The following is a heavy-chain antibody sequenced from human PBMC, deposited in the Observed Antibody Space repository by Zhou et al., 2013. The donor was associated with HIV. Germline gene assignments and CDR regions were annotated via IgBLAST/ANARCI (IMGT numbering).Heavy chain of an antibody. Sequence: QVQLVQSGAEVKKPGASVKVSCKASGYIFTSYGISWVRQAPGQGLEWMGWISAYNGKTNYAQKFQGRVTMTRDTSISTAYMELSRLRSDDTAVYYCARGIEDYGSGSYYLDYWGQGTLVTVSS. CDR3: ARGIEDYGSGSYYLDY. CDR2: ISAYNGKT. J-gene: IGHJ4*02. V-gene: IGHV1-18*01. CDR1: GYIFTSYG. D-gene: IGHD3-10*01.